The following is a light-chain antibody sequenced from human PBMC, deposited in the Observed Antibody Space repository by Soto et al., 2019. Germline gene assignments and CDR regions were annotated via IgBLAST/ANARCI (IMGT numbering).Light chain of an antibody. Sequence: QSVLTQPPSVSGAPGQRVTISCTGSSSNIGAGYDVHWYQQLPGTAPKLLIYGNSNRPSGVPDRFSGSKSGTSASLAITGLQAEDEADYYCQFYNSSMTGYVFGLSTNVTVL. CDR2: GNS. CDR3: QFYNSSMTGYV. J-gene: IGLJ1*01. V-gene: IGLV1-40*01. CDR1: SSNIGAGYD.